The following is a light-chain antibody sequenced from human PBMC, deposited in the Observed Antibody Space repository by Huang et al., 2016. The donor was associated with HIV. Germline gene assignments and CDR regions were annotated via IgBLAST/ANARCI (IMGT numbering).Light chain of an antibody. J-gene: IGKJ5*01. V-gene: IGKV1-6*01. CDR1: QGVGQE. Sequence: IQLSQSPSSLSVSVGDTVAISCRARQGVGQELNWYQQKRGRPPKLLIQSASTLASWVPARFSGSGFHTNFTLTIRGLQTEDIASYFCQVFEFFGPGTRLDI. CDR3: QVFEF. CDR2: SAS.